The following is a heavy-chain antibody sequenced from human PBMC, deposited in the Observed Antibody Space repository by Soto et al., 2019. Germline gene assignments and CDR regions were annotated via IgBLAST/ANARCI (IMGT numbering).Heavy chain of an antibody. D-gene: IGHD3-22*01. CDR3: ARLYYDSSGYYHIFDY. Sequence: ASVKVSCKASGCTFTSYGISWVRQAPGQGLEWMGWISAYNGNANYAQKLQGRVTMTTDTSTSTAYMELRSLRSDDTAVYYCARLYYDSSGYYHIFDYWGQGTLVTVSS. V-gene: IGHV1-18*04. CDR1: GCTFTSYG. J-gene: IGHJ4*02. CDR2: ISAYNGNA.